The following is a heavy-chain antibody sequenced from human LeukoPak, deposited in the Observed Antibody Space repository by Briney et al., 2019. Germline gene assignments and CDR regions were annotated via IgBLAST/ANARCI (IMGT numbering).Heavy chain of an antibody. J-gene: IGHJ4*02. CDR3: AKGDDILTGYYLYYFDY. V-gene: IGHV3-23*01. CDR2: ISGSGGST. CDR1: GFTFSSYA. D-gene: IGHD3-9*01. Sequence: GGSLRLSCAASGFTFSSYAMSWVRQAPGKGLGWVSAISGSGGSTYYADSVKGRFTISRDNSKNTLYLQMNSLRAEDTAVYYCAKGDDILTGYYLYYFDYWGQGTLVTVSS.